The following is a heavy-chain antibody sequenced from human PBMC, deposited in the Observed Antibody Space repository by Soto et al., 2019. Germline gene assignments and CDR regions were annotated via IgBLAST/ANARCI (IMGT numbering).Heavy chain of an antibody. V-gene: IGHV3-23*01. CDR3: AKGGWKWDYFDF. J-gene: IGHJ4*02. D-gene: IGHD1-26*01. CDR2: ISASGDTT. CDR1: AFTFSTYA. Sequence: EVYLLESGGGLVQPGVSLRLSCAASAFTFSTYAMSWVRQAPGKGLEWVSRISASGDTTNYADSVKGRFTISRDNSENTVYLQMNSLRAEDTAVYYCAKGGWKWDYFDFWGQGTLVTVSS.